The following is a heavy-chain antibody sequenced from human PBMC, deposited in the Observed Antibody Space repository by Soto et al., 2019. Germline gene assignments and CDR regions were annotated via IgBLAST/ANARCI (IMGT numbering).Heavy chain of an antibody. J-gene: IGHJ5*02. Sequence: GGSLRLSCAASGFTFSTYSMNWVRQAPGKGLEWVSSISSSGRYTYYAAAVRGRFTISRDNARNTVDLQINTLRAEDTAVYSCAKMASDYINSIDTWGQGTLVTVSS. D-gene: IGHD4-4*01. CDR2: ISSSGRYT. V-gene: IGHV3-21*04. CDR1: GFTFSTYS. CDR3: AKMASDYINSIDT.